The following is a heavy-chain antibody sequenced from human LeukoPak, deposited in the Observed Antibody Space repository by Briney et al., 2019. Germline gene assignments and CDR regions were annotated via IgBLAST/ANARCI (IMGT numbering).Heavy chain of an antibody. V-gene: IGHV1-69*13. CDR1: GGAFSSYA. CDR3: ARDGYYDGSVYHENAFYK. D-gene: IGHD3-22*01. J-gene: IGHJ3*02. Sequence: GASVKVSCKASGGAFSSYAISWVRQAPGHGLEWMGGIIPIFGTTNYAQRFQDRVTITADESTSTAYMELSSLTSDDTAVYYCARDGYYDGSVYHENAFYKWGQGTVVTVSS. CDR2: IIPIFGTT.